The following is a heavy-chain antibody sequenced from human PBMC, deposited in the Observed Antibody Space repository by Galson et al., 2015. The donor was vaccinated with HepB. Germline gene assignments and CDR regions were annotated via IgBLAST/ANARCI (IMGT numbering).Heavy chain of an antibody. V-gene: IGHV3-66*01. J-gene: IGHJ4*02. CDR1: GFTFSSYA. CDR3: VRDPADDY. Sequence: SLRLSCAASGFTFSSYAMRWVRQAPGKGLEWVSVIYRGGNTYYADSVKDRFSISRDNSKNTLYLQMNSLKAEDTAVYYCVRDPADDYWGRGTLVTVSS. CDR2: IYRGGNT.